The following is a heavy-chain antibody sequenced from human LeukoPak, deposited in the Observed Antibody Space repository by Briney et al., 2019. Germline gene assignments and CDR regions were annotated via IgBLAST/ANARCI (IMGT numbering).Heavy chain of an antibody. D-gene: IGHD3-3*01. CDR1: GYTFTSYG. Sequence: ASVKVSCKASGYTFTSYGISWVRQAPGQGLEWMGWINPNSGGTNYAQKFQGRVTMTRDTSISTAYMELSRLRSDDTAVYYRAAENKLRFLEWPQAEYYYMDVWGKGTTVTVSS. CDR3: AAENKLRFLEWPQAEYYYMDV. J-gene: IGHJ6*03. CDR2: INPNSGGT. V-gene: IGHV1-2*02.